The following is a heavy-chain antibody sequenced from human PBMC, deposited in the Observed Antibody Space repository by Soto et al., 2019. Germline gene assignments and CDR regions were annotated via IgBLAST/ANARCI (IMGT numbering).Heavy chain of an antibody. CDR3: ALGYSGYDCLDY. CDR1: GFTFMRYA. J-gene: IGHJ4*02. V-gene: IGHV3-23*01. D-gene: IGHD5-12*01. CDR2: ISGSGGST. Sequence: PVEFRRLADGASGFTFMRYAMSWVSQAPGKGLEAGSAISGSGGSTYYADSVMGRFPISRDTSTNTLYLQMNSPSAEDPALYYCALGYSGYDCLDYWGQGT.